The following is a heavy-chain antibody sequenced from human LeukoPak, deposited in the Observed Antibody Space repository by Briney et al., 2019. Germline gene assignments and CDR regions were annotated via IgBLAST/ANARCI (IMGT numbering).Heavy chain of an antibody. D-gene: IGHD1-14*01. J-gene: IGHJ4*02. Sequence: GGSLRLSCVASRFQFSSYAMSWVRQAPGKGLEWVSVISGSGGSTYYADSVKGRFTISRDNSENTLYLQMNSLRAEDTAVYYCANRQIGHHNYWGQGTLVTVSS. CDR1: RFQFSSYA. CDR2: ISGSGGST. V-gene: IGHV3-23*01. CDR3: ANRQIGHHNY.